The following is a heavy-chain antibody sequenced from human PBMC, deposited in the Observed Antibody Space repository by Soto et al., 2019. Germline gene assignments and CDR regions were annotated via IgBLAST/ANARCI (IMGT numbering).Heavy chain of an antibody. CDR3: ARGGYYYESSGHSAYDY. Sequence: SETLSLTCTVSGGSISSGGYYWSWIRQHPGKGLEWIGYIYYGGSTYYNPSLKSRATISGDTSKNQFSLKLSSVTAADTAVYYCARGGYYYESSGHSAYDYWGQGILVTVSS. J-gene: IGHJ4*01. D-gene: IGHD3-22*01. CDR1: GGSISSGGYY. V-gene: IGHV4-31*03. CDR2: IYYGGST.